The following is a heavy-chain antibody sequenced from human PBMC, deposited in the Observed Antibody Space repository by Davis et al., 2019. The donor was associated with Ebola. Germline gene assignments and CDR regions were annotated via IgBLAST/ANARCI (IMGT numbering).Heavy chain of an antibody. V-gene: IGHV4-38-2*01. J-gene: IGHJ4*02. CDR2: IYHSGST. Sequence: PGGSLRLSCAVSGYSISSGYYWGWIRQPPGKGLEWIGSIYHSGSTYYNPSLKSRVTISVDTSKNQFSLKLSSVTAADTAVYYCARAWYDYIWGSYRQSAVDYWGQGTLVTVSS. CDR3: ARAWYDYIWGSYRQSAVDY. CDR1: GYSISSGYY. D-gene: IGHD3-16*02.